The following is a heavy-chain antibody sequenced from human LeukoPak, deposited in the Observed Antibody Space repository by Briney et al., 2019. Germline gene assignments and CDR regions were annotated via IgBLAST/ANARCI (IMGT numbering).Heavy chain of an antibody. Sequence: GGSLRLSCAASGFTFDDYAMHWVRQAPGKGLEWVSLISWDGGSTYYADSVKGRFTISRVNSKNSLYLQMNSLRAEDTALYYCAKDLISGAYYYYGMDVWGQGTTVTVSS. J-gene: IGHJ6*02. CDR3: AKDLISGAYYYYGMDV. D-gene: IGHD2-8*01. CDR1: GFTFDDYA. CDR2: ISWDGGST. V-gene: IGHV3-43D*03.